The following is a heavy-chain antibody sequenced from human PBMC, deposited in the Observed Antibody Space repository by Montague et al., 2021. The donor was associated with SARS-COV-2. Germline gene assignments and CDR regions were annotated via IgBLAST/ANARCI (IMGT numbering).Heavy chain of an antibody. CDR2: RYHSGST. V-gene: IGHV4-59*01. CDR1: GGSMSSDY. J-gene: IGHJ4*02. Sequence: SETLSLTCTVSGGSMSSDYWNWIRQPPGWGLEWNGYRYHSGSTNYNPSLESRVTISADTSKNHFSLKLRSVTAADTAVYYCAREISGPDYFDYWGQGTLVTVSS. CDR3: AREISGPDYFDY. D-gene: IGHD3-10*01.